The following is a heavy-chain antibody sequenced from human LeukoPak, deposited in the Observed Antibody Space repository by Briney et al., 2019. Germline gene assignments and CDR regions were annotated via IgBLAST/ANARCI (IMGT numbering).Heavy chain of an antibody. J-gene: IGHJ4*02. CDR1: GGSFSGYY. CDR3: ARQGRDGYLY. D-gene: IGHD5-24*01. V-gene: IGHV4-34*01. CDR2: INHSGST. Sequence: PSETLSLTCAVYGGSFSGYYWSWTRQPPGKGLEWIGEINHSGSTNYNPSLKSRVTISVDTSKNQFSLKLSSVTAADTAVYYCARQGRDGYLYWGQGTLVTVSS.